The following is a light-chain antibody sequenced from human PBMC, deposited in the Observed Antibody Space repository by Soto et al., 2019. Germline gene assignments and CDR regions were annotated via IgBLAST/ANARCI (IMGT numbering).Light chain of an antibody. CDR2: DAS. CDR3: QQSYSTPPT. Sequence: EIILTQSPATLSLSPGERATLSCRASQNVNTYLAWYQQKAGQAPKLLIYDASNRATGIPARFGGGGSGTDFTLTISSLEPEDFATYYCQQSYSTPPTFGQGTKLEIK. CDR1: QNVNTY. V-gene: IGKV3-11*01. J-gene: IGKJ2*01.